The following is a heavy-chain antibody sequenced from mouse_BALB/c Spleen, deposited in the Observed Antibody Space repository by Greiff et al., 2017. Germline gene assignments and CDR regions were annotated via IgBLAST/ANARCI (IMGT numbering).Heavy chain of an antibody. J-gene: IGHJ1*01. V-gene: IGHV1S81*02. CDR3: TRGRDVGYFDV. D-gene: IGHD3-3*01. Sequence: QVQLQQSGAELVKPGASVKLSCKASGYTFTSYYMYWVKQRPGQGLEWIGEINPSNGGTNFNEKFKSKATLTVDKSSSTAYMQLSSLTSEDSAVYDCTRGRDVGYFDVWGAGTTVTVSS. CDR1: GYTFTSYY. CDR2: INPSNGGT.